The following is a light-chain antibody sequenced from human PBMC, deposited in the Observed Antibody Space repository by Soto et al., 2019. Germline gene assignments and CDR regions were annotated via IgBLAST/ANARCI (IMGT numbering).Light chain of an antibody. Sequence: IHMNQSKSSLSASLGYLVTITCRASQSISSYLNWYQQKPGKAPKLLIYAASSLQSGVPSRFIGSGSGTNFTLTVSRLQPEDFATYYCQQSYSTPLTFGHGTRLEIK. CDR3: QQSYSTPLT. CDR1: QSISSY. V-gene: IGKV1-39*01. CDR2: AAS. J-gene: IGKJ5*01.